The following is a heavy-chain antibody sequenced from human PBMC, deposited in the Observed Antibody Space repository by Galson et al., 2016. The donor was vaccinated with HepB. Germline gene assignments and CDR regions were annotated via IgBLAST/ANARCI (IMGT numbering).Heavy chain of an antibody. J-gene: IGHJ4*02. CDR2: TYFRSKWHN. CDR1: GDSVSSSTAA. CDR3: ARDVGSTLAARSFDY. Sequence: CAISGDSVSSSTAAWNWIRQSPSRGLEWLGRTYFRSKWHNDYTMSVKSRIIISPDTSKNQFSLQLNSATPEDTAVYYCARDVGSTLAARSFDYWGQGTLVTVSS. D-gene: IGHD6-6*01. V-gene: IGHV6-1*01.